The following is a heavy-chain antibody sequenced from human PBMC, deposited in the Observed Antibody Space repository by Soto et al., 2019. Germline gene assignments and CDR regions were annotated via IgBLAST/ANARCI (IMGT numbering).Heavy chain of an antibody. D-gene: IGHD3-16*01. CDR1: GGSISSGDYY. CDR2: IFHNGDT. V-gene: IGHV4-30-4*01. J-gene: IGHJ3*02. Sequence: QVHLGESGPGLVSPSQTLSLTCIVSGGSISSGDYYWSWIRQSPGKDLHWIGYIFHNGDTFYNPSLESRLTISADTSKNQFSLKLRSVTAADTAMYYCARSHSRLGAFDIWGLGTMVTVSS. CDR3: ARSHSRLGAFDI.